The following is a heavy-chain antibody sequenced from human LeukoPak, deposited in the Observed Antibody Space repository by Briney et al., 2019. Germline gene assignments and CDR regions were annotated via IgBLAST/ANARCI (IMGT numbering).Heavy chain of an antibody. J-gene: IGHJ3*02. CDR2: IYSGGST. V-gene: IGHV3-53*01. Sequence: NPGGSLRLSCAASGFTVSSNYISWVRQAPGKGLEWVSVIYSGGSTYYADSVKGRFTISRDNSKNTLYLQMNSLRAEDTAVYYCARSHSGTYSNAFDIWGQGTMVTVSS. CDR1: GFTVSSNY. CDR3: ARSHSGTYSNAFDI. D-gene: IGHD1-26*01.